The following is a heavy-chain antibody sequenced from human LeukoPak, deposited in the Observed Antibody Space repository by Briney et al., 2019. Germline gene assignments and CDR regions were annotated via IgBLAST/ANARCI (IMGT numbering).Heavy chain of an antibody. J-gene: IGHJ4*02. Sequence: SETLSLTCAVYGGSFSGYYWSWIRRPPGKGLEWIGEINHSGSTNYNPSLKSRVTISVDTSKNQFSLKLSSVTAADTAVYYCARLVWSGPVDYWGQGTLVTVSS. CDR2: INHSGST. V-gene: IGHV4-34*01. CDR3: ARLVWSGPVDY. CDR1: GGSFSGYY. D-gene: IGHD3-3*01.